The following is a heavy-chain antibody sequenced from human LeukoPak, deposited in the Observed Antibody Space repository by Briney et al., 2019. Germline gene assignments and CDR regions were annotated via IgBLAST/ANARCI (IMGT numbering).Heavy chain of an antibody. CDR2: IYYSGST. CDR3: ARGSEDTKYYDFWSGYRGAQYYYGMDV. J-gene: IGHJ6*02. CDR1: GGSISSYY. V-gene: IGHV4-59*01. Sequence: SETLSLTCTVSGGSISSYYWSWIRQPPGKGLEWIGHIYYSGSTNYNPSLKSRLTISIDTSKNQFSLRLSSVTAADTAVYYCARGSEDTKYYDFWSGYRGAQYYYGMDVWGQGTTVTVSS. D-gene: IGHD3-3*01.